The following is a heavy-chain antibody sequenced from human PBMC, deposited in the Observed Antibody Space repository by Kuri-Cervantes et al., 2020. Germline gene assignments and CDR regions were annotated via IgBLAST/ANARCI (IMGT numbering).Heavy chain of an antibody. V-gene: IGHV3-23*01. J-gene: IGHJ4*02. CDR2: ISGSGGST. CDR1: GFTFSSYA. Sequence: ETLSLTCAASGFTFSSYAMSWVRQAPGKGLEWVSAISGSGGSTYYADSVKGRFTISRDNSKKTLYLQMTSLTTEDTAVYYCARVSESYYYFDYWGQGSLVTVSS. CDR3: ARVSESYYYFDY. D-gene: IGHD1-26*01.